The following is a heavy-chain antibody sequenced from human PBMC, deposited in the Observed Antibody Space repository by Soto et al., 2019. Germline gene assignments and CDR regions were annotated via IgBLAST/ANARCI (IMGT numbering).Heavy chain of an antibody. V-gene: IGHV1-8*01. CDR3: ARAIRYCSSTSCNPLYYFDY. CDR2: MNPNSGNT. CDR1: GYTFTSYD. Sequence: ASVKVSCKASGYTFTSYDINWVRQATGQGLEWMGWMNPNSGNTGYAQKFQGRVTMTRNTSISTAYVELSSLRSEDTAVYYCARAIRYCSSTSCNPLYYFDYWGQGTLVTVSS. J-gene: IGHJ4*02. D-gene: IGHD2-2*01.